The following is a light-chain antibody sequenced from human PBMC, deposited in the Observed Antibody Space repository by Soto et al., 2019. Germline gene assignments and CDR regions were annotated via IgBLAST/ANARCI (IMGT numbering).Light chain of an antibody. CDR1: QNIISW. Sequence: DIQMTQSPSTLSASVGDRVTITCRASQNIISWLAWYQQRPGKAPKLLIYKASSLESGVPSRFSGSGSGTEFTLTISSLQPDDFATYYCQQGETFGQGNKVEIK. CDR3: QQGET. J-gene: IGKJ1*01. V-gene: IGKV1-5*03. CDR2: KAS.